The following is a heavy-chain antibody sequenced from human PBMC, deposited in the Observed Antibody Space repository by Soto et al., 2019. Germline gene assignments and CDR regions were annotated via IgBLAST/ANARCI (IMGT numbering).Heavy chain of an antibody. CDR3: AKDRDGAAAGPTKFYGMDV. Sequence: EVQLLESGGGLVQPGGSLRLSCAASGFTFSSYAMSWVRQAPGKGLEWVSVISGSGDSTYYADSVRGGFTISRDNSKNTRYLQMNSLRAEDTGVYYCAKDRDGAAAGPTKFYGMDVWGQGTTVTVSS. D-gene: IGHD6-13*01. J-gene: IGHJ6*02. CDR2: ISGSGDST. CDR1: GFTFSSYA. V-gene: IGHV3-23*01.